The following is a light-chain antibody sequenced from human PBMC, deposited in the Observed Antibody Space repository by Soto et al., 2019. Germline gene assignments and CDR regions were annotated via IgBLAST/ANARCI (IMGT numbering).Light chain of an antibody. CDR2: DVS. J-gene: IGLJ1*01. CDR3: SSYTTSNTRQIV. Sequence: QSALTQPASVSGSPGQSITISCTGTSSDVGGYNYVSWYQHHPGKAPKLLIYDVSNRPSGISNRLSGSKSYNTASLTISGLQPEDEADYYCSSYTTSNTRQIVFGTGTKLTVL. CDR1: SSDVGGYNY. V-gene: IGLV2-14*03.